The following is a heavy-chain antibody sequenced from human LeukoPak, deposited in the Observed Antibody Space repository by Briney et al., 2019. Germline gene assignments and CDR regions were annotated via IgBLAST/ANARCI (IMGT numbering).Heavy chain of an antibody. Sequence: PGRSLRLSCAASGFTFSSYAMHWVRQAPGKGLEWVAVISYDGSNKYYADSVQGRFTISRDSSKNTLYLQMNSLRAEDTAVYYCAREGLLRWSTHGDFDYWGQGTLVSVSS. CDR3: AREGLLRWSTHGDFDY. D-gene: IGHD4-23*01. CDR2: ISYDGSNK. V-gene: IGHV3-30-3*01. CDR1: GFTFSSYA. J-gene: IGHJ4*02.